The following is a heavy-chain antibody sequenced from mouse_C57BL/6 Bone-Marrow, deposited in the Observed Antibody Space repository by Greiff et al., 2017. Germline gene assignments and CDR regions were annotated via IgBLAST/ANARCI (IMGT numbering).Heavy chain of an antibody. CDR3: ASKRRLRDAMDY. V-gene: IGHV2-2*01. CDR1: GFSLTSYG. J-gene: IGHJ4*01. CDR2: IWSGGST. Sequence: QVHVKQSGPGLVQPSQSLSITCTVSGFSLTSYGVHWVRQSPGKGLEWLGVIWSGGSTDYNAAFISRLSISKDNSKSQVFFKMNSLQADDTAIYYCASKRRLRDAMDYWGQGTSVTVSS. D-gene: IGHD2-2*01.